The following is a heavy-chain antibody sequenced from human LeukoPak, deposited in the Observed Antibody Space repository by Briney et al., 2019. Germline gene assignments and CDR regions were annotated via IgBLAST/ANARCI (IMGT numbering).Heavy chain of an antibody. V-gene: IGHV1-69*06. CDR2: IIPIFGTA. CDR1: GGTFSSYA. D-gene: IGHD2-15*01. J-gene: IGHJ6*03. Sequence: SVKVSCKASGGTFSSYAISWVRQAPGQGLEWMGGIIPIFGTANYAQKFQGRVTITADKSTSTAYMELSSLRSEDTAVYYCARVLDIVVVVAATRRYYYYMDVWGKGTTVTVSS. CDR3: ARVLDIVVVVAATRRYYYYMDV.